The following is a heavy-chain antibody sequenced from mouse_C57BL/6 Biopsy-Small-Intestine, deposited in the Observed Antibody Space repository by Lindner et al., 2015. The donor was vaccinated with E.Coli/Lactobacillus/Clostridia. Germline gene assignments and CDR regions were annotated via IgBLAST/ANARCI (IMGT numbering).Heavy chain of an antibody. CDR1: GYTFTSYD. J-gene: IGHJ4*01. V-gene: IGHV1-81*01. D-gene: IGHD1-1*01. CDR2: MSPYSGKT. Sequence: SVKVSCKASGYTFTSYDINWVRQATGQGLEWVGWMSPYSGKTGYAQKLQGRVTMTRDTSISTAYLELTSLRSEDTAVYYCARDYGGNSGWFDPWGQGTLVTVSS. CDR3: ARDYGGNSGWFDP.